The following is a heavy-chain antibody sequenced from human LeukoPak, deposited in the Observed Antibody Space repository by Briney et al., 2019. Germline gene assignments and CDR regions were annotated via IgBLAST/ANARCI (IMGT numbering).Heavy chain of an antibody. CDR3: ARDGLVVPAAIVFTKPTCLDY. V-gene: IGHV1-18*01. CDR1: GYTFTSYG. CDR2: ISAYNGNT. Sequence: GASVKVSCKASGYTFTSYGISWVRQAPGQGLEWMGWISAYNGNTNYAQKLQGRVPMTTDTSTSTAYMELRSLRSDHTAVYYCARDGLVVPAAIVFTKPTCLDYWGQGTLVTVSS. J-gene: IGHJ4*02. D-gene: IGHD2-2*01.